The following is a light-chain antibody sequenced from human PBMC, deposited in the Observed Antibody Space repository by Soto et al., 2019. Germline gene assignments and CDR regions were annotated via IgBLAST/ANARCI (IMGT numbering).Light chain of an antibody. V-gene: IGKV1-5*03. Sequence: DIQMTQSPSTLSVSIGDRVTITCRASQSISDWLAWYQQKPGKAPKLLIYQASNIAGGVPSRFSGSGSGTEFTLTISSLQPDDFATYYCQQYKSYYTFGQGTKLEI. CDR3: QQYKSYYT. J-gene: IGKJ2*01. CDR1: QSISDW. CDR2: QAS.